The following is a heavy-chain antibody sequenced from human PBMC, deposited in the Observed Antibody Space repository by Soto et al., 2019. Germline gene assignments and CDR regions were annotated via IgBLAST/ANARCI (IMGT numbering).Heavy chain of an antibody. J-gene: IGHJ4*02. D-gene: IGHD6-13*01. V-gene: IGHV1-3*01. CDR2: INAGNGNT. CDR3: ARDRVAAVFDY. CDR1: GYTFTSYA. Sequence: GASVKVSCKASGYTFTSYAIHWVRQAPGQRLEWMGWINAGNGNTKYSQKFQGRVTITRDTSASTAYMELSSLRSEDTAVYYCARDRVAAVFDYWGQGTLVTVSS.